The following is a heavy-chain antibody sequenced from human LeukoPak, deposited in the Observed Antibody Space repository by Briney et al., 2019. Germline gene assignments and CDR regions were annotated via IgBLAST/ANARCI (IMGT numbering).Heavy chain of an antibody. CDR3: ARGSHFCSSTSCSPFDCYMDV. J-gene: IGHJ6*03. CDR1: GFTFSTYV. CDR2: IRSDGSNK. D-gene: IGHD2-2*01. Sequence: GGSLRLSCAASGFTFSTYVMHWVRQAPGKGLEWVAFIRSDGSNKYYADSVKGRFTISRDNAKNSLYLQMNSLRAEDTAVYYCARGSHFCSSTSCSPFDCYMDVWGKGTTVTISS. V-gene: IGHV3-30*02.